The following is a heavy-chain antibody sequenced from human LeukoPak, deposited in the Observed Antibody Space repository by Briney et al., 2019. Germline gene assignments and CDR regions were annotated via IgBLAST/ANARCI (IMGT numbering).Heavy chain of an antibody. V-gene: IGHV4-4*07. Sequence: SETLSLTCTVSGGSISSYYWIWIRQPAGKGLEWIGRIYSSGSTNYNPSLKSRVTMSVDTSKNQFSLKLISVTAADTPVYDCARDSRSATSEYFDYWGQGTLVTVSS. J-gene: IGHJ4*02. CDR2: IYSSGST. CDR3: ARDSRSATSEYFDY. CDR1: GGSISSYY.